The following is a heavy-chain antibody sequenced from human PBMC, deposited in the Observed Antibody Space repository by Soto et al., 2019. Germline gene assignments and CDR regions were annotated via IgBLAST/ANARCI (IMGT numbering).Heavy chain of an antibody. Sequence: EVQLLESGGGLVQPGWSLRLSCAASGLTFTTYAMSWVRQAPGKGLEWVSGVTDSGGKTYYADSVKGRFTISRDNSKNTLYLQMNSLRAEDTAVYYCAKGFIVAATTPEFDYWGQGTLVTVSS. J-gene: IGHJ4*02. V-gene: IGHV3-23*01. CDR3: AKGFIVAATTPEFDY. CDR1: GLTFTTYA. CDR2: VTDSGGKT. D-gene: IGHD1-26*01.